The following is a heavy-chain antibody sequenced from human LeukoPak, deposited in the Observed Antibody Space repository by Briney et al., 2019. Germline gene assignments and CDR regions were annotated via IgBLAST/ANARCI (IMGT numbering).Heavy chain of an antibody. CDR1: GASFSSSGYY. D-gene: IGHD6-13*01. Sequence: SSETLSLTCTVSGASFSSSGYYWGWIRQPPGKGLEWIVYIYHSGSTNYNPSLKSRVTISVDTSKNQFSLKLTSMTAADTAVYYCGRETIAATGTSVFFDYWGQGTLVTVSS. CDR3: GRETIAATGTSVFFDY. J-gene: IGHJ4*02. CDR2: IYHSGST. V-gene: IGHV4-61*08.